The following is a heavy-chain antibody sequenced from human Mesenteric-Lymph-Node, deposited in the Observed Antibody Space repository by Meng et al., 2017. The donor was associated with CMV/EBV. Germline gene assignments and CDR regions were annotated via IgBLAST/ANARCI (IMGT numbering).Heavy chain of an antibody. Sequence: GESLKISCGASGFTFNNYPMHWVRQAPGKGLEWVAVIGYDGVFKFHTDSVKGRFTISRDDSKNTLYLQMNSLRAEDTAVYYCAKDRYGERGDFDYWGQGTLVTVSS. D-gene: IGHD4-17*01. V-gene: IGHV3-30*04. J-gene: IGHJ4*02. CDR1: GFTFNNYP. CDR2: IGYDGVFK. CDR3: AKDRYGERGDFDY.